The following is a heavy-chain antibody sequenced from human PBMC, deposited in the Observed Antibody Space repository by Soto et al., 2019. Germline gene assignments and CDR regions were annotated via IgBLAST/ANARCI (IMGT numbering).Heavy chain of an antibody. J-gene: IGHJ4*02. CDR2: ISYDGSNK. D-gene: IGHD6-19*01. Sequence: HVQLVESGGGVVQPGRSLRLSCAASGFTFSIYDMHWVRQAAGKRLEWVAVISYDGSNKYYADSVKGRFTISRDNSKNTLYLQMNSLRAEDTAVYYCATISSGWYYFDYWGQGTLVTVSS. V-gene: IGHV3-30*03. CDR3: ATISSGWYYFDY. CDR1: GFTFSIYD.